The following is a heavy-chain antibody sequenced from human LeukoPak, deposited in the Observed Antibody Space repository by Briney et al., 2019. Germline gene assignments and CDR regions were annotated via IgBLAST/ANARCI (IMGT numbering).Heavy chain of an antibody. J-gene: IGHJ6*03. Sequence: QPGRSLRLSCAASGFAFSSYGMHWVRQAPGKGLEWVAVISYDGSNKYYADSVKGRFTISRDNSKNTLYLQMNSLRAEDTAVYYCARDRGYTYGWYIDVWGKGTTVTVSS. D-gene: IGHD5-18*01. CDR2: ISYDGSNK. CDR1: GFAFSSYG. CDR3: ARDRGYTYGWYIDV. V-gene: IGHV3-30*03.